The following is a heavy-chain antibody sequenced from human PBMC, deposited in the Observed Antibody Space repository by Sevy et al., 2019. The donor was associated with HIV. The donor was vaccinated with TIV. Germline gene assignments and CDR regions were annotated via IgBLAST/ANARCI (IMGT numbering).Heavy chain of an antibody. J-gene: IGHJ4*02. Sequence: GGSLRLSCAASGFTLSSYGMHWVRQAPGKGLEWVALIWFDGSHTYYAYSVKGRFTISRDIAKNTLYLQMNSLRAEDTAVYYCARDLEFYDYGDYGPAFMPDYWGQGTLVTVSS. CDR2: IWFDGSHT. D-gene: IGHD4-17*01. CDR1: GFTLSSYG. CDR3: ARDLEFYDYGDYGPAFMPDY. V-gene: IGHV3-33*01.